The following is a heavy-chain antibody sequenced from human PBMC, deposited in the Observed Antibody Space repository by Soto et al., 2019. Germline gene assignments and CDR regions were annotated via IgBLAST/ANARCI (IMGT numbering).Heavy chain of an antibody. Sequence: EVQLLESGGGLVQPGGSLRLSCAASGFSLSTYTMSWVRQAPGKGLEWVSGIYGDDSGIYYGDSMKGRVTISRDNSKSTLYLQMNSLRAEDTAVYFCVKDRVPDGRWNFDYWGQGTLVTVSS. V-gene: IGHV3-23*01. CDR1: GFSLSTYT. CDR2: IYGDDSGI. D-gene: IGHD1-1*01. CDR3: VKDRVPDGRWNFDY. J-gene: IGHJ4*02.